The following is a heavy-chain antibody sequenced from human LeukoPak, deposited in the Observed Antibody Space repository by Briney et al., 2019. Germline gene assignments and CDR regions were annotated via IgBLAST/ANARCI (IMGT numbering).Heavy chain of an antibody. V-gene: IGHV3-23*01. J-gene: IGHJ4*02. CDR1: GFTFSSYA. CDR3: AKKVLSGPYYYGSGSYFDY. CDR2: ISGSGGST. D-gene: IGHD3-10*01. Sequence: PGGSLRLSCAASGFTFSSYAMSWVRQAPGKGLEWVSAISGSGGSTYYADSVKGRLTISRDNSKNTLYLQMNSLRAEDTAVYYCAKKVLSGPYYYGSGSYFDYWGQGTLVTVSS.